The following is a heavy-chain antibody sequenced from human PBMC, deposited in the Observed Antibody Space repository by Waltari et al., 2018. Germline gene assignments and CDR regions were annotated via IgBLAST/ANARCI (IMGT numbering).Heavy chain of an antibody. V-gene: IGHV3-23*01. CDR3: AKDRTTTVTTSLFDY. CDR2: ISGSGGST. Sequence: EVQLLGSGGGLVQPGGSLRLSCAASGFTFRSYAMSWVRPAPGKGLEWVSAISGSGGSTYYADSVKGRFTISRDNSKNTLYLQMNSLRAEDTAVYYCAKDRTTTVTTSLFDYWGQGTLVTVSS. CDR1: GFTFRSYA. D-gene: IGHD4-17*01. J-gene: IGHJ4*02.